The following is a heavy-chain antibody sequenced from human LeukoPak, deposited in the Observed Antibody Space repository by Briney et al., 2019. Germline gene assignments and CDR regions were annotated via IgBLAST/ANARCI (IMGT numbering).Heavy chain of an antibody. D-gene: IGHD3-9*01. J-gene: IGHJ6*02. CDR1: GGSISSYY. CDR3: ARDGYYDILTGPTPFYGMDV. Sequence: SETLSLTCTVSGGSISSYYWSWIRQPPGKGLEWIGCIYYSGSTNYNPSLKSRVTISVDTSKNQFSLKLSSVTAADTAVYYCARDGYYDILTGPTPFYGMDVWGQGTTVTVSS. CDR2: IYYSGST. V-gene: IGHV4-59*01.